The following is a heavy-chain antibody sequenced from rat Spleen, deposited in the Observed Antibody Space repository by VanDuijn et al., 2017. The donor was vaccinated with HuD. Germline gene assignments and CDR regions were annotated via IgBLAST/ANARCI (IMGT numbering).Heavy chain of an antibody. CDR1: GFSLTTYN. CDR2: MWSGGTT. Sequence: QVQLKESGPVLVQASETLSLTCTISGFSLTTYNVHWFRQPPGKGLEWMGIMWSGGTTDYNSALKSRLSISRDTSKNQVFLKMNSLQSEDTTTYYCARDYYTDGYFDYWGQGVVVTVSS. V-gene: IGHV2-45*01. D-gene: IGHD1-1*01. J-gene: IGHJ2*01. CDR3: ARDYYTDGYFDY.